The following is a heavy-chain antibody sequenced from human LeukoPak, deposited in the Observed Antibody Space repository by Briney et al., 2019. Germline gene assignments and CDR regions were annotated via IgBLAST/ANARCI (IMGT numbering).Heavy chain of an antibody. Sequence: SVKVSCKASGGTFSSYAISWVRQAPGQGLEWMGGIIPIFGTANYAQKFQGRVTITTDESTSTAYMELSSLRSEDTAVYYCARGDGNYDDAFDIWGQGTMVTVSS. D-gene: IGHD3-3*01. CDR3: ARGDGNYDDAFDI. V-gene: IGHV1-69*05. CDR2: IIPIFGTA. CDR1: GGTFSSYA. J-gene: IGHJ3*02.